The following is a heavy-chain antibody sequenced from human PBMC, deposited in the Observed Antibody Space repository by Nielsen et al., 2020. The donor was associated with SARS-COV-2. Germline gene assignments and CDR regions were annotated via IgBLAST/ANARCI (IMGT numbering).Heavy chain of an antibody. CDR3: AADGEVFGAFDI. J-gene: IGHJ3*02. CDR2: IVVGSGNT. V-gene: IGHV1-58*01. D-gene: IGHD3-16*01. Sequence: SVKVSCKAPGFTFTSSAVQWVRQARGQRLEWIGWIVVGSGNTNYAQKFQERVTITRDMSTSTAYMELSSLRSEDTAVYYCAADGEVFGAFDIWGQGTMVTVSS. CDR1: GFTFTSSA.